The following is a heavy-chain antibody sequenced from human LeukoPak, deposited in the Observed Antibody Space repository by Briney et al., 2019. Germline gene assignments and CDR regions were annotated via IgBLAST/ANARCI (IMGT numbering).Heavy chain of an antibody. CDR3: ARGGVLLWFGESGDY. V-gene: IGHV1-2*02. CDR2: INPNTGGT. D-gene: IGHD3-10*01. CDR1: GYTFTGYY. J-gene: IGHJ4*02. Sequence: ASVKVSCKASGYTFTGYYMHWVRQAPGQGLEWMGWINPNTGGTTYAQNFQGRVTMTRDTSISTAYMELSRLRSDDTAVYYCARGGVLLWFGESGDYWGQGTLVTVSS.